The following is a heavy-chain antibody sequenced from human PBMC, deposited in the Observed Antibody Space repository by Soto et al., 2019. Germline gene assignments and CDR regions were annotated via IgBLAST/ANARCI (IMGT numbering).Heavy chain of an antibody. CDR3: APPHIKSAWNDGFDI. J-gene: IGHJ3*02. Sequence: QVQLVESGGGVVQPGRSLRLSCAASGFTFDDYSMHWVRQAPGKGLEWVALISYDGGTTYYGDSVKGRFTISRDDSKNTLFLQMNSLRSEDTAVYSCAPPHIKSAWNDGFDIWGQGTMVTVSS. D-gene: IGHD1-1*01. V-gene: IGHV3-30-3*01. CDR2: ISYDGGTT. CDR1: GFTFDDYS.